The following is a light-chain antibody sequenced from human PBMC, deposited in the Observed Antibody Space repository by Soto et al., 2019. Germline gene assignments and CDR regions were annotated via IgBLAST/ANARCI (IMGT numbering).Light chain of an antibody. Sequence: QSVLTQPPSVSGAPGQRVTISCTGSSSNIGAGYDVHWYQQLPGTAPKLLIYGNTNRPSGVPDRFSGSKSGTSASLAITGLQAEDDADYYCQSFDGSLSGLVFGGGTQLTVL. CDR3: QSFDGSLSGLV. J-gene: IGLJ2*01. CDR2: GNT. CDR1: SSNIGAGYD. V-gene: IGLV1-40*01.